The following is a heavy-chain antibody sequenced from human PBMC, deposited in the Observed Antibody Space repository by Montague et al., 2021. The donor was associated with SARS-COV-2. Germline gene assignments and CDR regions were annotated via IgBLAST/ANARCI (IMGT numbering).Heavy chain of an antibody. CDR2: IDTSGSA. CDR1: GDSINSDRYF. V-gene: IGHV4-61*02. D-gene: IGHD3-10*01. J-gene: IGHJ4*02. Sequence: TLSLTCSVSGDSINSDRYFWTWIRQPAGKGLEWIGRIDTSGSAYYNPSLKSRGTMSVDTSNNVFFLHLNFVTAADRAEYYCARGLKRGSGALLYSWGQGTLVTVSA. CDR3: ARGLKRGSGALLYS.